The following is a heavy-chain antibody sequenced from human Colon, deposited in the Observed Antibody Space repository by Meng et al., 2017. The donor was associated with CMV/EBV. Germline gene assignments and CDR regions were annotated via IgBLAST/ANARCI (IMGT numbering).Heavy chain of an antibody. J-gene: IGHJ4*02. CDR1: GFIFRAYA. D-gene: IGHD3-16*01. CDR3: ARDRLGGIDF. CDR2: KSADGSIE. Sequence: GGSLRLSCAGSGFIFRAYAMHWVRQAPGKGLEWLAVKSADGSIEYHADSAKGRFIISRDNSKSSLYLQMNSLTSDDTAVYYCARDRLGGIDFWGQGTLVTVSS. V-gene: IGHV3-30-3*01.